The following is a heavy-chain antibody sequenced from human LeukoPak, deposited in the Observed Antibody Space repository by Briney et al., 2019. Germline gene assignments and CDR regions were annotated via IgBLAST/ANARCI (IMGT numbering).Heavy chain of an antibody. Sequence: SETLSLTCTVSIGSISSNNYYWGWIRQPPGKGLEWIGSIYYSGSTYYNPSLKSRVTISVDTSKNQFSLNLTSVTAADTAVYYCARDRGYYDTSGYYGDAFDIWGQGTKVTVSS. J-gene: IGHJ3*02. CDR1: IGSISSNNYY. CDR2: IYYSGST. CDR3: ARDRGYYDTSGYYGDAFDI. V-gene: IGHV4-39*07. D-gene: IGHD3-22*01.